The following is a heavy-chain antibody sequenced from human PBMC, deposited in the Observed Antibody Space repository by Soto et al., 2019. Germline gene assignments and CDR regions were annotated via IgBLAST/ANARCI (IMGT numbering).Heavy chain of an antibody. J-gene: IGHJ6*02. D-gene: IGHD3-22*01. CDR3: ARDGDPYYYDSSGDSDYGMDV. CDR1: GASIRGGNYY. Sequence: QVQLQESGPGLVKPSQTLSLTCTVSGASIRGGNYYWSWIRQPPGQGLEWIGYIYYSGNTLYNPSLKSRVTISVDTSKNQFSLNLRSVTAADTAVYYCARDGDPYYYDSSGDSDYGMDVWGQGTTVTVSS. V-gene: IGHV4-30-4*01. CDR2: IYYSGNT.